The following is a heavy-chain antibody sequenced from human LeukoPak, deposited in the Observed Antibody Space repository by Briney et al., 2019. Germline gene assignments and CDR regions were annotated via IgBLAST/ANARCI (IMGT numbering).Heavy chain of an antibody. CDR1: GFSFSNYA. V-gene: IGHV3-64*01. CDR2: ISSDGGRT. Sequence: GGSLRLSCAASGFSFSNYAMYWVRQAPGKGLEYVSGISSDGGRTYYANLVKGRFTISRDNSKNTLYLQMGSLTVEDMAVYYCARDDIRDYWGQGTLVTVSS. D-gene: IGHD2-15*01. CDR3: ARDDIRDY. J-gene: IGHJ4*02.